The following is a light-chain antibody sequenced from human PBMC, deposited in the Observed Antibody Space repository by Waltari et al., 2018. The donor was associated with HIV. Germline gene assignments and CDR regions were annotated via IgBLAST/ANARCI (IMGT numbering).Light chain of an antibody. CDR2: DVT. Sequence: QSALTQPRSVSGSPGQSVTISCTGTSSDVGGYNYVSWYQHHPGKAPKPFIYDVTKRPSGVPDRFSGSKSGNTASLTISGLQADDEADYYCCSYAGSPWVFGGGTKLTVL. J-gene: IGLJ2*01. V-gene: IGLV2-11*01. CDR3: CSYAGSPWV. CDR1: SSDVGGYNY.